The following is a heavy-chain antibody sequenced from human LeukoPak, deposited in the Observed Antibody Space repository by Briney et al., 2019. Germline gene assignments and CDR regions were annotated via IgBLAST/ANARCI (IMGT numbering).Heavy chain of an antibody. D-gene: IGHD4-17*01. V-gene: IGHV3-30*02. Sequence: QAGGSLRLSCAASGFTFSTYGMHWVRQAPGKGLEWVAFIRYDGSNKYYADSVKGRFTISRDNSKNTLYLQMNSLRAEDTAVYYCAKEYGDYNYYYYYMDVWGKGTTVTVSS. J-gene: IGHJ6*03. CDR3: AKEYGDYNYYYYYMDV. CDR2: IRYDGSNK. CDR1: GFTFSTYG.